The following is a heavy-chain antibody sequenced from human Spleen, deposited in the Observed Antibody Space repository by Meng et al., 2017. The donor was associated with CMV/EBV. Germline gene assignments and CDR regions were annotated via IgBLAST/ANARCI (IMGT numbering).Heavy chain of an antibody. CDR1: GFTFDDYA. CDR2: ISWNSGSI. CDR3: ARVALRPHYYFDY. V-gene: IGHV3-9*01. J-gene: IGHJ4*02. D-gene: IGHD3-16*01. Sequence: LSLTCAASGFTFDDYAMHWVRQAPGKGLEWVSGISWNSGSIGYADSVKGRFTISRDNAKNTLFLQMNSLRVDDTAVYYCARVALRPHYYFDYWGQGTLVTVSS.